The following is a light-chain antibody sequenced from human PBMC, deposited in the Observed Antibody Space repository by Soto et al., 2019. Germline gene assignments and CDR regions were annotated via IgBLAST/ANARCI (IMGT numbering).Light chain of an antibody. CDR2: DVT. Sequence: QSVLTQPRSVSGSPGQSVAISCTGTSSDVGAYDYVSWYQQHPGKAPKLMIYDVTKRPSGVPDRFSGSKSGNTASLTIPGLQPEDESDYYCCSYAGSPYVFGTGTKVTVL. CDR3: CSYAGSPYV. V-gene: IGLV2-11*01. J-gene: IGLJ1*01. CDR1: SSDVGAYDY.